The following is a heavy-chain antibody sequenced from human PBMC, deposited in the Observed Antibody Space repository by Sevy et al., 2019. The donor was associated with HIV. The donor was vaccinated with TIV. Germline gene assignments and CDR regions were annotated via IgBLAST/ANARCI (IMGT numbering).Heavy chain of an antibody. CDR3: TRAREGVAASGDY. CDR1: GFTFSTYS. J-gene: IGHJ4*02. V-gene: IGHV3-21*06. D-gene: IGHD6-13*01. CDR2: ISSRSSHI. Sequence: GGSLRLPCAASGFTFSTYSMNWVRQAPGKGLEWVSSISSRSSHIYYADSVKGRFTVSRDNAKNSVYLQMNSLRAEDTAMYYCTRAREGVAASGDYWGQGTLVTVSS.